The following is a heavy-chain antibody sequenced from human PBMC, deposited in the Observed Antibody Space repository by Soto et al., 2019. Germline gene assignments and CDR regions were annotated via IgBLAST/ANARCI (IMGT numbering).Heavy chain of an antibody. J-gene: IGHJ6*03. CDR1: GYTFTSYD. Sequence: ASVKVSCKASGYTFTSYDINWVRQATGQGLEWMGWMNPNSGNTGYAQKFQGRVTMTRNTSISTAYMELSSLRSEDTAVYYCARVVWFGESLYYYYYYMDVWGKGTTVTVSS. CDR3: ARVVWFGESLYYYYYYMDV. CDR2: MNPNSGNT. V-gene: IGHV1-8*01. D-gene: IGHD3-10*01.